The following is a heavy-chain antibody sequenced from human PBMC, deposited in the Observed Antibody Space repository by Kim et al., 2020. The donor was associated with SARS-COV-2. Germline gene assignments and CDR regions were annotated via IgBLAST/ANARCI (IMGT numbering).Heavy chain of an antibody. Sequence: GGSLRLSCVTSGSYIIHWVRQAPGKGLDRVAAMSFDGFSKYFVDYVKGRVTISRDDSKNTVYLELNSLRDEDSAVYYCATEGGTSGRCGYFDAWGQGSLVTVSS. CDR2: MSFDGFSK. V-gene: IGHV3-30-3*01. CDR1: GSYI. CDR3: ATEGGTSGRCGYFDA. D-gene: IGHD2-2*01. J-gene: IGHJ4*02.